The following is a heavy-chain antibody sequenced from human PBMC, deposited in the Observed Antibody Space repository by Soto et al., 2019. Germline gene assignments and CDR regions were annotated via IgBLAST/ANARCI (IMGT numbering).Heavy chain of an antibody. CDR1: GFTISNYA. CDR3: TRSRGSYTFDY. D-gene: IGHD6-19*01. CDR2: LSGRGDNT. J-gene: IGHJ4*02. Sequence: EVQLLESGGGLVQPGGSLRLSCAASGFTISNYAMGWVRQAPGKGLEWVSSLSGRGDNTYYADSVKGRVTISRDNSRDNSKNTLYLQMNSLRAEDTAVYYCTRSRGSYTFDYWGQGTLVTVSS. V-gene: IGHV3-23*01.